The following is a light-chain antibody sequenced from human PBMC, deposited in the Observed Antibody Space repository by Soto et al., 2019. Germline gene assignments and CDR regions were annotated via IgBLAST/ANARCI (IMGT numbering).Light chain of an antibody. CDR3: QQYNSFPT. J-gene: IGKJ1*01. CDR2: KAS. V-gene: IGKV1-5*03. Sequence: DIQMTQSPSTLSASVGDRVTITCRASQSISSWLAWYQQKPGKAPKLLIYKASSLESGVPSRFSGSXSXTXXTXTISSLQPDDFATYYCQQYNSFPTFGQGTKVEIK. CDR1: QSISSW.